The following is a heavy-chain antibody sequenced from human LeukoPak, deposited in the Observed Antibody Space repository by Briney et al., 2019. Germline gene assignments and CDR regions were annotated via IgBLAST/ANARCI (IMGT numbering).Heavy chain of an antibody. J-gene: IGHJ4*02. D-gene: IGHD1-26*01. CDR2: IHASGST. V-gene: IGHV4-59*01. Sequence: SETLSLTCTVSGGSISGYFWSWIRQPPGRGLEWIGYIHASGSTNQSPSLKSRVTISVDTSKNQFSLKLTSVTAADTAVYYCARGRPVTGSFYFDYWGQGTLVTVSS. CDR1: GGSISGYF. CDR3: ARGRPVTGSFYFDY.